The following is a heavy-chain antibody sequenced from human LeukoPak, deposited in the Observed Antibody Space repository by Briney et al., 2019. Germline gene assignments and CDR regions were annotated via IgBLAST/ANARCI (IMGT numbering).Heavy chain of an antibody. CDR3: ATNRAGTYDRPFDI. D-gene: IGHD1-26*01. V-gene: IGHV4-59*08. CDR2: MYDGGTT. CDR1: GGSISTYY. Sequence: PSETLSLTCTVSGGSISTYYWSWIRQPPGKRLEWIGYMYDGGTTKYNPSLKSRVTISIDTSKNQFSLELSSVTATDTAVYFCATNRAGTYDRPFDIWGQGTMVTVSS. J-gene: IGHJ3*02.